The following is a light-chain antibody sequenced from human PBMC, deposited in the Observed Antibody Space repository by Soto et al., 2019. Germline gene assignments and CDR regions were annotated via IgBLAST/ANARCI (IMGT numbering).Light chain of an antibody. CDR2: DAS. Sequence: EIGLTQSPATLSLSPGERVTLSCGASQSLTNNFLAWYQQRPGLAPRLLIFDASTRASGVQDRFSGSGSGTDFTLTISRREPEDFGVYYCQQFGKSPTVGGGTKVEFK. CDR1: QSLTNNF. J-gene: IGKJ4*01. CDR3: QQFGKSPT. V-gene: IGKV3D-20*01.